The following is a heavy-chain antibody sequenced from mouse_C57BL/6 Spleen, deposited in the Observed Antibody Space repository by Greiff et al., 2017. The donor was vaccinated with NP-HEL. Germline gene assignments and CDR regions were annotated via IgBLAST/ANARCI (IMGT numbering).Heavy chain of an antibody. J-gene: IGHJ2*01. CDR2: INPGSGGT. V-gene: IGHV1-54*01. Sequence: QVQLQQSGAELVRPGTSVKVSCKASGYAFTNYLIEWVKQRPGQGLEWIGVINPGSGGTNYNEKFKGKATLTADKSSSTAYMQLSILTSEDSAVYFCARYGNYEDYFDYWGQGTTLTVSS. CDR1: GYAFTNYL. CDR3: ARYGNYEDYFDY. D-gene: IGHD2-1*01.